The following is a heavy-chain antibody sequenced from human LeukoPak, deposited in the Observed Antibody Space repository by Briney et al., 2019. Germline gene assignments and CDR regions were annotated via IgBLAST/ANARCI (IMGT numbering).Heavy chain of an antibody. Sequence: GGSLRLSCAASGFTLSSYNMNWVRQAPGKGLEWVSSISSSSSYIYYADSVKGRFTISRDNAKNSLYLQMNSLRAEDTAVYYCASRGYSGYYNWFDPWGQGTLVTVSS. CDR1: GFTLSSYN. J-gene: IGHJ5*02. CDR3: ASRGYSGYYNWFDP. CDR2: ISSSSSYI. V-gene: IGHV3-21*01. D-gene: IGHD5-12*01.